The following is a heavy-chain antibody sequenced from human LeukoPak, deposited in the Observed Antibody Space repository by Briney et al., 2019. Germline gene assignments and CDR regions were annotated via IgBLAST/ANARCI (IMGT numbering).Heavy chain of an antibody. V-gene: IGHV3-23*01. CDR1: GFTFSSYA. D-gene: IGHD1-26*01. J-gene: IGHJ3*01. Sequence: PGGSLRLSCAASGFTFSSYAMNWVRQAPGKGLEWVSAISGSGGSTYYADSVKGRFTISRDNSKNTLYLQMNSLRAEDTAVYYCARDPARFSGPTWGQGTMVTVSS. CDR3: ARDPARFSGPT. CDR2: ISGSGGST.